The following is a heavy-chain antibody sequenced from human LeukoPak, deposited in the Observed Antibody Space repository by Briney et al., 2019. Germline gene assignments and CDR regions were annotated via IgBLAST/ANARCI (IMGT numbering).Heavy chain of an antibody. V-gene: IGHV4-59*08. J-gene: IGHJ5*02. CDR1: GGSISSYY. D-gene: IGHD3-10*01. Sequence: SETLSLTCTVSGGSISSYYWSWIRQPPGKGLEWIGYIYYSGSTNYSPSLKSRVTISVDTSKNQFSLKLSSVTAADTAVYYCATTYYYGSGSMWFDPWGQGTLVTVSS. CDR3: ATTYYYGSGSMWFDP. CDR2: IYYSGST.